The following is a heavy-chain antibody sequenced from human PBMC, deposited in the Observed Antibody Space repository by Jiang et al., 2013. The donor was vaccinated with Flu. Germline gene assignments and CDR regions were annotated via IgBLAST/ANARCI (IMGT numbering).Heavy chain of an antibody. V-gene: IGHV3-33*01. Sequence: EGNEHYAESVKGRFTISRDNSRNTVSLQMNALRVEDTAVYYCARQYSSSSLTADALDIWGQGTKVVVSS. CDR2: EGNE. CDR3: ARQYSSSSLTADALDI. J-gene: IGHJ3*02. D-gene: IGHD6-6*01.